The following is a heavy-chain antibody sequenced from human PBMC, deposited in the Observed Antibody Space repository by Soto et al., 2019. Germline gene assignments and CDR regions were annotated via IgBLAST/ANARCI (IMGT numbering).Heavy chain of an antibody. J-gene: IGHJ4*02. D-gene: IGHD1-26*01. Sequence: ASVKVSCKASGYTFTSYDVHWVRQAPGQGLEWMGRVNPNGGDTDYAQKFQYRVTMSSDTATISVSMDLSNLKSDDTASYYCSRAKIGSYYCHFDYWGQGSLVTVSS. V-gene: IGHV1-46*01. CDR2: VNPNGGDT. CDR1: GYTFTSYD. CDR3: SRAKIGSYYCHFDY.